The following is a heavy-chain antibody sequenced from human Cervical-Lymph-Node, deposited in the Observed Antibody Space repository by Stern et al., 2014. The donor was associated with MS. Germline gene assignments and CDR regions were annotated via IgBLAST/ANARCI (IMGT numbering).Heavy chain of an antibody. CDR1: GYIFTRHT. CDR2: LHAGKNKT. CDR3: ATGPSVCDY. J-gene: IGHJ4*02. V-gene: IGHV1-3*01. Sequence: QVQLVQSGAEVKKPGASVKVSCKASGYIFTRHTMHWVRQGPGQRLEWLGLLHAGKNKTKSSQKFQGRVNITWDTSADTAYMEVSSLTSEDTAVYFCATGPSVCDYWGQGTLVTVSS. D-gene: IGHD3-16*01.